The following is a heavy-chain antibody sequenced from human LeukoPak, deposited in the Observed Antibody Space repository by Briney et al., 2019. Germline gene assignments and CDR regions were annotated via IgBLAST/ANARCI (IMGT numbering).Heavy chain of an antibody. J-gene: IGHJ3*02. V-gene: IGHV3-11*01. CDR2: ISASGNIA. Sequence: GGSLRLSCEVSGFIFSEFYMTWVRQAPGKGLEWVSYISASGNIAYYTDSVKGRFTMSRDNAKNSLYLQMSSLRVDDTAVYYCATSRHPDAFDIWGQGTMVTVSS. CDR3: ATSRHPDAFDI. CDR1: GFIFSEFY.